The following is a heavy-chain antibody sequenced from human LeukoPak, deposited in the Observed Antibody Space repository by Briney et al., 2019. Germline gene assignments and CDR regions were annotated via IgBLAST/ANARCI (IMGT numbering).Heavy chain of an antibody. CDR1: GYNFATYW. CDR2: IYPGDSKT. V-gene: IGHV5-51*01. D-gene: IGHD1-26*01. CDR3: ARQTFSGSPLGI. J-gene: IGHJ3*02. Sequence: GESLKISCKGSGYNFATYWIGWVRQMPGKGLEWMGIIYPGDSKTRYGPSFQGQVTISADKSISTAYLQWSSLKASDTAMYYCARQTFSGSPLGIWGQGTMVTVSS.